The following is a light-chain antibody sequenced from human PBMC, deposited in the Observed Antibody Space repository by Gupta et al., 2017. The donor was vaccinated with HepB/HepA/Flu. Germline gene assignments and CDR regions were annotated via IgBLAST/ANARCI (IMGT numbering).Light chain of an antibody. CDR2: AAS. CDR1: ESINNN. CDR3: QQYHKWPLYT. Sequence: EIVMSQSPVTLSVSPGERATLSCRASESINNNLVWYQQKPGQAPRVLIYAASTRATGIPARFSGSGSGTEFTLTISSLQSDDFGIYYCQQYHKWPLYTFGQGTKVEI. J-gene: IGKJ2*01. V-gene: IGKV3-15*01.